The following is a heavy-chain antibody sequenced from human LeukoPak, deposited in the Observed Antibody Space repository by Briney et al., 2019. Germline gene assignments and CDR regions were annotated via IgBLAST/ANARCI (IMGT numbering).Heavy chain of an antibody. Sequence: SQTLSLTCAISGDSVSSKSAAWNWIRQSPSRGLEWLGRTYYRSTWYNDYAVSVRGRITVNPDTSKNQFSLHLNSVTPEDTAVYYCARRLTQYDCFDPWGQGILVTVSS. J-gene: IGHJ5*02. CDR2: TYYRSTWYN. CDR3: ARRLTQYDCFDP. V-gene: IGHV6-1*01. CDR1: GDSVSSKSAA. D-gene: IGHD2-2*01.